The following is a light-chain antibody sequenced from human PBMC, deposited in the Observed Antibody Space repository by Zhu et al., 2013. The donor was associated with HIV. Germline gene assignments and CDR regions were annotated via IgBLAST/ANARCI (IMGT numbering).Light chain of an antibody. CDR1: SSNMENTY. J-gene: IGLJ3*02. V-gene: IGLV1-51*01. CDR3: GTWDGTLRV. Sequence: QSVLTQPPSASAAPGQKVTISCSGSSSNMENTYISWYQQLPGTAPKLLIYDNDKRPSGIPDRFSGSKSGTSATLGITGLQTGDEADYYCGTWDGTLRVFGGGTKLTIL. CDR2: DND.